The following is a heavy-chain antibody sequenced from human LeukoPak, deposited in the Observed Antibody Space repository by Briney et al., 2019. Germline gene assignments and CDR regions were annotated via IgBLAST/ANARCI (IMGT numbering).Heavy chain of an antibody. V-gene: IGHV1-69*13. CDR2: IIPIFGTA. CDR3: ARVTMVRGVIHDY. Sequence: ASVKVSCKVSGYTLTELSMHWVRQAPGQGLEWMGGIIPIFGTANYAQKFQGRVTITADESTSTAYMELSSLRSEDTAVYYCARVTMVRGVIHDYWGQGTLVTVSS. D-gene: IGHD3-10*01. CDR1: GYTLTELS. J-gene: IGHJ4*02.